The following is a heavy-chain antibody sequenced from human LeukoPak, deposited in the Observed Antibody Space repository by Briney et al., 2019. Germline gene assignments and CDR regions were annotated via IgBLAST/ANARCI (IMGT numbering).Heavy chain of an antibody. Sequence: GGSLRLXCAASGFTFSSYSMNWVRQAPGKGLEWVSYISSSSSTIYYADSVKGRFTISRDNAKNSLYLQMNSLRAEDTAVYYCARDGVHRDQGYYYYYYMDVWGKGTTVTVSS. D-gene: IGHD3-3*01. CDR3: ARDGVHRDQGYYYYYYMDV. V-gene: IGHV3-48*01. CDR2: ISSSSSTI. CDR1: GFTFSSYS. J-gene: IGHJ6*03.